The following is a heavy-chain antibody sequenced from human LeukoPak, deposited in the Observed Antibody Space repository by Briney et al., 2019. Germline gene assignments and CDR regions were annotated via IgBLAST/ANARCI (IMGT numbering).Heavy chain of an antibody. V-gene: IGHV4-61*02. J-gene: IGHJ3*02. CDR2: IYISGST. D-gene: IGHD6-13*01. CDR3: ATGERYSSSWYSPKLLHDSWGNAFDI. Sequence: NPSETLSLTCTVSGGSISSGSYYWSWIRQPAGKGLEWIGRIYISGSTNYNPSLKSRVTISVDTSKNQFSLKLSSVTAADTAVYYCATGERYSSSWYSPKLLHDSWGNAFDIWGQGTMVTVSS. CDR1: GGSISSGSYY.